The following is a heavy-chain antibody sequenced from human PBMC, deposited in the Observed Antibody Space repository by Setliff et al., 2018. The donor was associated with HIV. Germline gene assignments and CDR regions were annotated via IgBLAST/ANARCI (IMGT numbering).Heavy chain of an antibody. V-gene: IGHV3-7*01. Sequence: GGSLRLSCAGSGFTISDYWMSWVRQAPGKGLEWVANIKQDGRERYNVDSVKGRFTISRDNSKNTLYLQMSSLRAEDTAVYYCAKDYSRYTWNYFDYWGQGTLVTVS. CDR3: AKDYSRYTWNYFDY. CDR2: IKQDGRER. CDR1: GFTISDYW. J-gene: IGHJ4*02. D-gene: IGHD1-20*01.